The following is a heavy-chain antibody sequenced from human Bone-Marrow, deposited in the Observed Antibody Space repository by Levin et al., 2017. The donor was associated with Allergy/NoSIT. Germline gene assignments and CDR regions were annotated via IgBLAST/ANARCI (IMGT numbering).Heavy chain of an antibody. D-gene: IGHD2-15*01. CDR2: ISYDGSNK. J-gene: IGHJ4*02. V-gene: IGHV3-30*04. Sequence: GGSLRLSCAASGFTFSSYAMHWVRQAPGKGLEWVAVISYDGSNKYYADSVKGRFTISRDNSKNTLYLQMNSLRAEDTAVYYCARGYCSGGSCPPPLDYWGQGTLVTVSS. CDR3: ARGYCSGGSCPPPLDY. CDR1: GFTFSSYA.